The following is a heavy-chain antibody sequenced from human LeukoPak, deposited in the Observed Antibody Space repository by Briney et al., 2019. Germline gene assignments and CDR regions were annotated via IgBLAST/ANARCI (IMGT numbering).Heavy chain of an antibody. CDR2: ISYDGSNK. V-gene: IGHV3-30*18. D-gene: IGHD6-13*01. CDR1: GFTFSSYG. J-gene: IGHJ4*02. CDR3: AKLRAAGNFDY. Sequence: PGGSLRLSCAASGFTFSSYGMHWVRQAPGKGLEWVAVISYDGSNKYYADSVKGRFTISRDNSKNTLYLQMNSLRAEDTAVYYCAKLRAAGNFDYWGLGTLVTVSS.